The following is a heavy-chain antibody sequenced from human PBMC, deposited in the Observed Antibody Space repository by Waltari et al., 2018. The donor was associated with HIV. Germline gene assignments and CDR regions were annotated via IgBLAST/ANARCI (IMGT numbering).Heavy chain of an antibody. Sequence: QVQLVQSGAEVKKPGASVTGSCKASGYTFSGHYIHWVRQPPGQGLEWLGRIDPDSGLANYAQTFQRRVTMTRAKSIGTVYLKLSGLRSDDTALYYCARMYYGSWFTMADYGLDVWGQGTTVTVSS. V-gene: IGHV1-2*06. CDR1: GYTFSGHY. D-gene: IGHD3-10*01. J-gene: IGHJ6*02. CDR3: ARMYYGSWFTMADYGLDV. CDR2: IDPDSGLA.